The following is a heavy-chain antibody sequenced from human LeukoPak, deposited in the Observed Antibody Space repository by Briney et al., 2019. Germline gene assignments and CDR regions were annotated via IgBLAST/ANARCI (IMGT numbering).Heavy chain of an antibody. V-gene: IGHV3-64*01. Sequence: GGSLRLSCAASGFTFSSYAMHWVRQAPGKGLEYVSAISSNGGSTYYANSVKGRFTISRDNSKNTLYLQMGSLRAEDMAVYYCARDPPIVVVPAATQVGYYMDVWGKGTTVTVSS. D-gene: IGHD2-2*01. J-gene: IGHJ6*03. CDR2: ISSNGGST. CDR3: ARDPPIVVVPAATQVGYYMDV. CDR1: GFTFSSYA.